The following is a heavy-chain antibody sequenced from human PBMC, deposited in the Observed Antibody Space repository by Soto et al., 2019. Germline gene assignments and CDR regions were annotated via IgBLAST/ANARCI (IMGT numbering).Heavy chain of an antibody. V-gene: IGHV4-59*01. J-gene: IGHJ4*02. Sequence: QVQLQESGPGLVKPSETLSLTCTVSGGSISSYYWSWIRQPPGKGLEWIGYIYYSGSTNYNPSLKSRVTISVDTSKNQCSMTLSSVAAADTAVYYCARRYAGNFDYWGQGTPVSVSS. D-gene: IGHD2-8*01. CDR1: GGSISSYY. CDR3: ARRYAGNFDY. CDR2: IYYSGST.